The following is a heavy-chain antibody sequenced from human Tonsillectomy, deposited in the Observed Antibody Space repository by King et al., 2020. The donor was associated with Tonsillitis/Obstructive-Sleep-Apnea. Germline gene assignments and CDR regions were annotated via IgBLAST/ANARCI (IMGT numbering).Heavy chain of an antibody. CDR2: IYGGSST. CDR1: GFTVSCSY. Sequence: VQLVESGGGLIQPGGSLRLSCAASGFTVSCSYMNWVRHAPGKGLQWVSVIYGGSSTYYADSVKGRFTISRDDSKNTLYLQMNSLRAEDTAVYYCARAPVVPASWYFDLWGRGTLVTVSS. V-gene: IGHV3-53*01. D-gene: IGHD2-2*01. CDR3: ARAPVVPASWYFDL. J-gene: IGHJ2*01.